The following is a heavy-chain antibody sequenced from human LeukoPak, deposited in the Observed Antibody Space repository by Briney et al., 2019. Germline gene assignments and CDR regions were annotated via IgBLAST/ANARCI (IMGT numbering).Heavy chain of an antibody. CDR2: IYSGGST. CDR3: ATSSAGGTPHQLEEYFQH. CDR1: GFTVSSNY. D-gene: IGHD4-23*01. J-gene: IGHJ1*01. V-gene: IGHV3-53*01. Sequence: GGSLRLSCAASGFTVSSNYMSWVRQAPGKGLEWVSVIYSGGSTYYADSVKGRFTISRDNSKNTLYLQMNSLRAEDTAVYYCATSSAGGTPHQLEEYFQHWGQGTLVTVSS.